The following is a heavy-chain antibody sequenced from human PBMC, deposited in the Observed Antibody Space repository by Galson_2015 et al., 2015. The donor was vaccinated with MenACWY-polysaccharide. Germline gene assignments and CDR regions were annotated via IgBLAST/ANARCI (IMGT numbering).Heavy chain of an antibody. Sequence: SLRLSCAASGFTFSNFWMSWVRQAPGKELEWVASIKQDGSEKYLVDSVKGRFTISRDNAENSLFLQMNSLRAEDTAVYYCARERWVRGLVFGQRGQGSLVTVSS. CDR1: GFTFSNFW. J-gene: IGHJ1*01. V-gene: IGHV3-7*01. CDR2: IKQDGSEK. CDR3: ARERWVRGLVFGQ. D-gene: IGHD3-10*01.